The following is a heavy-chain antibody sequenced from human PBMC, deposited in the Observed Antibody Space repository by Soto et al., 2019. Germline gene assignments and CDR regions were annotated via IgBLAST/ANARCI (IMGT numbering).Heavy chain of an antibody. D-gene: IGHD6-6*01. V-gene: IGHV3-53*01. CDR3: ARARGGIAARPSGMDV. J-gene: IGHJ6*02. CDR2: IYSGGST. CDR1: GFTVSSNY. Sequence: AGGSLRLSCAASGFTVSSNYMSWVRQAPGKGLEWVSVIYSGGSTYYADSVKGRFTISRDNSKNTLYLKMNSLRAEDTAVYYCARARGGIAARPSGMDVWGQGTTVTVSS.